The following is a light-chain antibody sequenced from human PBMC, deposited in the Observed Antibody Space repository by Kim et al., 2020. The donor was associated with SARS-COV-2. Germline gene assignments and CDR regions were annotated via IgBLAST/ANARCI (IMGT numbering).Light chain of an antibody. CDR1: KLGDKY. V-gene: IGLV3-1*01. CDR2: QDS. Sequence: VSQGQTPSIPCSGDKLGDKYACWYQQKPGQSPVLVIYQDSKRPSGIPERFSGSNSGNTATLTISGTQAMDEADYYCQAWDSSTVVFGGGTQLTVL. J-gene: IGLJ2*01. CDR3: QAWDSSTVV.